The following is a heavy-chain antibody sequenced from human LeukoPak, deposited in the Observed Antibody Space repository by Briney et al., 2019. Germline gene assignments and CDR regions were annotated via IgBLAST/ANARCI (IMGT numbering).Heavy chain of an antibody. D-gene: IGHD3-22*01. CDR1: GDSISSGDYY. J-gene: IGHJ3*02. CDR2: ISSSGST. V-gene: IGHV4-61*02. Sequence: SETLSLTCTVSGDSISSGDYYWGWIRQPAGKGLEWIGRISSSGSTNYNPSLKSRVTISVDTSKNQFSLKLSSVTAADTAVYFCARGPYSYDSSGAFDIWGQGTMVTVSS. CDR3: ARGPYSYDSSGAFDI.